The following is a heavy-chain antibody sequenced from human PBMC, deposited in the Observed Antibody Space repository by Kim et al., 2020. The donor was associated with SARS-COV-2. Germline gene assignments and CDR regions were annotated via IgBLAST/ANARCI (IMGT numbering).Heavy chain of an antibody. CDR1: GGSISSSSYY. D-gene: IGHD4-17*01. V-gene: IGHV4-39*01. Sequence: SETLSLTCTVSGGSISSSSYYWGWIRQPPGKGLEWIGSIYYSGSTYYNPSLKSRVTISVDTSKNQFSLKLSSVTAADTAVYYCASSPPNDYGDLGAFDIWGQGTMVTVSS. CDR3: ASSPPNDYGDLGAFDI. CDR2: IYYSGST. J-gene: IGHJ3*02.